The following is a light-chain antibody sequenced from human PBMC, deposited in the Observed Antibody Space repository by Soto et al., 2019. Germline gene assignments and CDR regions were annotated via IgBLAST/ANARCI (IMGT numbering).Light chain of an antibody. Sequence: DIQMTQSPSSLSASVGDRVTITCRASQGISNYLAWYQQKPGKVPKLLIYAASTLPSGVPSRFSGSGSGTDFTLTISSLQPADVASYYCQNYNSAPFTFGPGTEVDIK. CDR2: AAS. CDR3: QNYNSAPFT. J-gene: IGKJ3*01. V-gene: IGKV1-27*01. CDR1: QGISNY.